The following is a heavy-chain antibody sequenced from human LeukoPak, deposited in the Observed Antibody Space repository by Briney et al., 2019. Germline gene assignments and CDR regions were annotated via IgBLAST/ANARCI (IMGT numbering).Heavy chain of an antibody. CDR2: IYTSGST. CDR1: GGSISSGSYY. CDR3: ARDRRENYDFWSGYSDAFDI. D-gene: IGHD3-3*01. J-gene: IGHJ3*02. V-gene: IGHV4-61*02. Sequence: SQTLFLTCTVSGGSISSGSYYWSWIRQPAGKGLEWIGRIYTSGSTNYNPSLKSRVTISVDTSKNQFSLKLSSVTAADTAVYYCARDRRENYDFWSGYSDAFDIWGQGTMVTVSS.